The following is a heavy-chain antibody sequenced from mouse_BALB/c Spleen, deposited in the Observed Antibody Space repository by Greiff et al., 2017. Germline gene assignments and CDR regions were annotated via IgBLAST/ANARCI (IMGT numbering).Heavy chain of an antibody. V-gene: IGHV7-1*02. J-gene: IGHJ3*01. CDR3: ARSTTATGFAY. Sequence: EVKLVESGGGLVQPGGSLRLSCATSGFTFSDFYMEWVRQPPGKRLEWIAASRNKANDYTTEYSASVKGRFIVSRDTSQSILYLQMNALRAEDTAIYYCARSTTATGFAYWGQGTLVTVSA. CDR1: GFTFSDFY. CDR2: SRNKANDYTT. D-gene: IGHD1-2*01.